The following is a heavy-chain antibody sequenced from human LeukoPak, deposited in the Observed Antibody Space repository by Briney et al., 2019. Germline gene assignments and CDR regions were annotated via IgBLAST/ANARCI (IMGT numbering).Heavy chain of an antibody. V-gene: IGHV1-24*01. CDR1: GYTLTELS. Sequence: ASVKVSCKVSGYTLTELSMHWVRQAPGKGLEWMGSFDPEDGETIYAQKFQGRVTMTEDTSTDTAYMELSSLRSEDTAVYYCATVNAGSGQAFDFWGQGTLVTVSS. D-gene: IGHD1-1*01. CDR2: FDPEDGET. CDR3: ATVNAGSGQAFDF. J-gene: IGHJ3*01.